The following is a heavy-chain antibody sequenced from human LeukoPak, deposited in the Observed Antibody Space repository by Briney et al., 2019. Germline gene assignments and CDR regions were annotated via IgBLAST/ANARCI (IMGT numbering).Heavy chain of an antibody. V-gene: IGHV1-69*16. Sequence: GASVKVSCKASGGTFSSYTISWVRQAPGQGLEWVGRIIPILGIANYAQKFQGRVTITTDESTSTAYMELSSLRSEDTAAYYCARALDYTLPSYFDYWGQGTLVTVSS. CDR3: ARALDYTLPSYFDY. J-gene: IGHJ4*02. D-gene: IGHD4-11*01. CDR2: IIPILGIA. CDR1: GGTFSSYT.